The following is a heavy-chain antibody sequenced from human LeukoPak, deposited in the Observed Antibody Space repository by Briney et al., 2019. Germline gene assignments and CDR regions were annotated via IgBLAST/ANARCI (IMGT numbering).Heavy chain of an antibody. CDR2: IHYSGST. D-gene: IGHD4-23*01. J-gene: IGHJ4*01. CDR1: GGSMSNSGYY. Sequence: SETLSLTCTVSGGSMSNSGYYWSWFRQHPGKGLEWIGYIHYSGSTYYSPSLKSRLTISIDTSKNHFSLRLSSVTAADTAVYYCARGPGGKGPCYFDYWGQGTLVTVSS. V-gene: IGHV4-31*03. CDR3: ARGPGGKGPCYFDY.